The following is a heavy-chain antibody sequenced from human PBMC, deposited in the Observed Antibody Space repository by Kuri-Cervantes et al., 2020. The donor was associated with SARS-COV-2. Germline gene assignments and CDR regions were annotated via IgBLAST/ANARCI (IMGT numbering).Heavy chain of an antibody. D-gene: IGHD3-3*01. J-gene: IGHJ6*02. CDR2: ISAYNGNT. V-gene: IGHV1-18*01. Sequence: ASVKXSCKASGYTFTSYGXSWVRQAPGQGLEWMGWISAYNGNTNYAQKFQGRVTITRDTSTSTAYMELRSLRSDDTAVYYCARDRKVRILGSGYPYYYYYGMDVWGQGTTVTVSS. CDR3: ARDRKVRILGSGYPYYYYYGMDV. CDR1: GYTFTSYG.